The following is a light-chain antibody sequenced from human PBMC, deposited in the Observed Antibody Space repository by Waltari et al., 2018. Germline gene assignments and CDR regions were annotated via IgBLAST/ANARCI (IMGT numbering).Light chain of an antibody. Sequence: EIVMTQSPATLSVSPGERATLSCRASQSVSSNLAWYQQKPGQVSRLLIDGASTRATGIPARFSGSGSGTEFILTISSLQSEDFAIYYCQQYNNWPMYTFGQGTKLEIK. CDR3: QQYNNWPMYT. V-gene: IGKV3-15*01. J-gene: IGKJ2*01. CDR2: GAS. CDR1: QSVSSN.